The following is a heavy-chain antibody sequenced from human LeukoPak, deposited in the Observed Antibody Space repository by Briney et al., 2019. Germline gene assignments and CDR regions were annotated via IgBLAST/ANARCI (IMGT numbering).Heavy chain of an antibody. V-gene: IGHV1-46*01. CDR3: AREGEFDCSGGSCNYFDY. D-gene: IGHD2-15*01. CDR2: INPSGGST. CDR1: GYTFTSYY. J-gene: IGHJ4*02. Sequence: GASVKVSCKASGYTFTSYYMHWVRQAPGQGLVWRGIINPSGGSTSYAQKFQGRVTMTRDTSTSTAYMELSSLRSEDTAVYYCAREGEFDCSGGSCNYFDYWGQGALVTVSS.